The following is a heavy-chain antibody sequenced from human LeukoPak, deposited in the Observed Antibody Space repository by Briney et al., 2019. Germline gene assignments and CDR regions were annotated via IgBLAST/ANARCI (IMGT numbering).Heavy chain of an antibody. J-gene: IGHJ3*02. CDR3: ARDTPLSGLDM. Sequence: GGSLRLSCAASGLTVSNNYMSWVRQAPGKGLEWVSVIYSGGSTYYADSVKGRFTISRDNSKNTLYLQMNSLRAEDTAVYYCARDTPLSGLDMWGQGTMVTVSS. CDR2: IYSGGST. V-gene: IGHV3-53*01. CDR1: GLTVSNNY. D-gene: IGHD1-26*01.